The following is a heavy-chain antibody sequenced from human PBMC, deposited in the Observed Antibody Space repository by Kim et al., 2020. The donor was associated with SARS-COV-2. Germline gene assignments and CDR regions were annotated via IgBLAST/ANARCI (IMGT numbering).Heavy chain of an antibody. Sequence: GGSLRLSCAASGFTFNSYAMSWVRQAPGKGLEWVSVISGSGGSTYYADSVKGRFTISRDNSKNTLYLQMNSLRAEDTAVYYCAKDESLRKVEMDTFTFGDWGQGTIVTVSS. J-gene: IGHJ4*02. CDR3: AKDESLRKVEMDTFTFGD. D-gene: IGHD5-18*01. CDR1: GFTFNSYA. V-gene: IGHV3-23*01. CDR2: ISGSGGST.